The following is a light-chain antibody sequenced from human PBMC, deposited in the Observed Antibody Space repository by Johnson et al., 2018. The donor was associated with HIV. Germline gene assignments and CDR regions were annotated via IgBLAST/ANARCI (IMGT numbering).Light chain of an antibody. Sequence: QSVLTQPPSVSAAPGQKVTISCSGSSSNIGNNYVSWYQQLPRGAPKLLIYENNKRPSGIPDRFSGSKSGTSATLGITGLQTGDEADYYCGTWDSSLNSKVFGTGTKVSVL. J-gene: IGLJ1*01. V-gene: IGLV1-51*02. CDR2: ENN. CDR1: SSNIGNNY. CDR3: GTWDSSLNSKV.